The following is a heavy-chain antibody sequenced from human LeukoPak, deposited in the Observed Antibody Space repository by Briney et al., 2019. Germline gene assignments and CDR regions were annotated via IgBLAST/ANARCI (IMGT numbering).Heavy chain of an antibody. CDR1: AGSISSSSYY. CDR2: IYYSGST. Sequence: SETLSLTCTDSAGSISSSSYYWGWIRQPPGKGLEWIGSIYYSGSTYYNPSLKSRVTISVDTSKNQFSLKLSSVTAADTAVYYCARGGEDWFDPWGQGTLVTVSS. V-gene: IGHV4-39*07. D-gene: IGHD1-26*01. J-gene: IGHJ5*02. CDR3: ARGGEDWFDP.